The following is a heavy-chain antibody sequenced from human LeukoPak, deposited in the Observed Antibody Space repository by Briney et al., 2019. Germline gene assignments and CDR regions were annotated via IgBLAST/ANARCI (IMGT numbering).Heavy chain of an antibody. CDR3: ARHGPPMQRQFYDS. V-gene: IGHV4-39*01. D-gene: IGHD5-24*01. CDR2: VYYTGST. CDR1: GDSISGSSYY. Sequence: SETLSLTRTVSGDSISGSSYYWAWIRQPPGKGLEWIGSVYYTGSTYYMSSLKSRVTISADTSKNLFSLKVNSMTAADTAVYYCARHGPPMQRQFYDSWGQGTLVTVSS. J-gene: IGHJ4*02.